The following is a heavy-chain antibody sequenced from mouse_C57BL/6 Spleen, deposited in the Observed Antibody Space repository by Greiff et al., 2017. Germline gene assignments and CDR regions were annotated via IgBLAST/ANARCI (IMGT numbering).Heavy chain of an antibody. J-gene: IGHJ2*01. Sequence: QVQLQQPGAELVKPGASVKLSCKASGYTFTSYWMQWVKQRPGQGLEWIGEIDPSDSYTNYNQKFKGKATLTVDSSSSTAYMQLSSLTSEDSAVYSCARRGAQYYFDYWGQGTTLTVSS. CDR1: GYTFTSYW. CDR2: IDPSDSYT. V-gene: IGHV1-50*01. CDR3: ARRGAQYYFDY. D-gene: IGHD3-2*02.